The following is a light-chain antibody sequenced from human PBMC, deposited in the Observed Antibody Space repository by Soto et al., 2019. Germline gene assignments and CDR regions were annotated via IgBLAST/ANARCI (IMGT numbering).Light chain of an antibody. CDR2: EGS. CDR1: SSDVGSYNL. Sequence: QAVVTQPASVSGSPGQSITISCTGTSSDVGSYNLVSWYQQHPGKAPKLIIYEGSKRPSGVSNRFSGSKSGNTASLTISGRQAEDEADYYCCSYAGSSTYVFGTGTKVTVL. V-gene: IGLV2-23*01. CDR3: CSYAGSSTYV. J-gene: IGLJ1*01.